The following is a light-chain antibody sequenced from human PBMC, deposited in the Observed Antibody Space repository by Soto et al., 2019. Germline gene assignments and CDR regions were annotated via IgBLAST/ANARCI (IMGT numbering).Light chain of an antibody. J-gene: IGKJ2*01. V-gene: IGKV3-20*01. CDR2: EAS. CDR1: QSVGSTY. Sequence: EILLTQSPGTLSLSPGERATLSCRTSQSVGSTYLAWYQQKPGQAPRLLIYEASRRATGIPDRFSGSGSGTDFTLTISRLEPEDFAVYYCHQFGTSPRYTFGQGTKLEI. CDR3: HQFGTSPRYT.